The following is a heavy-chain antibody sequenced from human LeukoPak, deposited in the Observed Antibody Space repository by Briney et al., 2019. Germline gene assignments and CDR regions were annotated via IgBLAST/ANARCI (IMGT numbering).Heavy chain of an antibody. V-gene: IGHV3-23*01. CDR1: GFTFSSYE. J-gene: IGHJ4*02. CDR3: ANDVDYGGTTFDY. CDR2: ISGSGGST. Sequence: GGSLRLSCAASGFTFSSYEMSWVHQAPGKGLEWVSAISGSGGSTYYADSVKGRFTISRDNSKNTLYLQMNSLRAEDTAVYYCANDVDYGGTTFDYWGQGTLVTVSS. D-gene: IGHD4-23*01.